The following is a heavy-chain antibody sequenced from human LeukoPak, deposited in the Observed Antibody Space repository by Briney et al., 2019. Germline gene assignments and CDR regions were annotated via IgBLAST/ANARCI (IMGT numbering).Heavy chain of an antibody. CDR1: GFTFSSCG. V-gene: IGHV3-30*02. CDR2: IRYDGSHE. Sequence: GGSLRLSCAASGFTFSSCGMHWVRQAPGKGLEWVAFIRYDGSHEYYADSVKGRFTISRDTSKNMVFLQMNSLRVEDTAVYYCARGIDYWGRGTLVTVSS. CDR3: ARGIDY. J-gene: IGHJ4*02.